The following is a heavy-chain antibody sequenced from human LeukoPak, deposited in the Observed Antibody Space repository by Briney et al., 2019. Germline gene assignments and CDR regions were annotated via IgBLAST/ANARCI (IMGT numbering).Heavy chain of an antibody. Sequence: ASVKVSCKASGYTFTSYDINWVRQAPGQGLEWMGIINPSGGSTSYAQKFQGRVTMTRDTSTSTVYMELSSLRSEDTAVYYCAREASYYDSSGSFDYWGQGTLVTVSS. CDR2: INPSGGST. J-gene: IGHJ4*02. CDR3: AREASYYDSSGSFDY. CDR1: GYTFTSYD. D-gene: IGHD3-22*01. V-gene: IGHV1-46*01.